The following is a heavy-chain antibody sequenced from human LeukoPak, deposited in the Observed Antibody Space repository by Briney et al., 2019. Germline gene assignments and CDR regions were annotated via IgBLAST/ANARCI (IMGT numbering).Heavy chain of an antibody. V-gene: IGHV4-39*07. CDR3: ARGGIAASY. J-gene: IGHJ4*02. CDR2: IYYSGST. Sequence: SETLSLTCTVSGGSISSSSYYWGWIRQPPGKGLEWIGSIYYSGSTYYNPSLKSRVTISVDTSKNQFSLKLSSVTAADTAVYYCARGGIAASYWGQGTLVTVSS. CDR1: GGSISSSSYY. D-gene: IGHD6-13*01.